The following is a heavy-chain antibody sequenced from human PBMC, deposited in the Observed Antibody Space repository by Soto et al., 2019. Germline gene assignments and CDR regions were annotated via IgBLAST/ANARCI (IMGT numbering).Heavy chain of an antibody. CDR1: GASVSSNNW. CDR3: ARSTVTEDY. Sequence: QVQLQESGPGLVKPSGTLSLTCAVSGASVSSNNWWSWVRQPPGKGLEWVGEIYHSGSTNYSLSRKSRVTISIGKSKNQSFLKLSSVTAADTAVYYCARSTVTEDYWGQGTLVTVSS. V-gene: IGHV4-4*02. CDR2: IYHSGST. J-gene: IGHJ4*02. D-gene: IGHD4-17*01.